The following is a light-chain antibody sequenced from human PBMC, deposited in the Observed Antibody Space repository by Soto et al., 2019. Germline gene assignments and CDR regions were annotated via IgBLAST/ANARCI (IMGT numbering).Light chain of an antibody. J-gene: IGKJ1*01. CDR2: DAS. CDR3: QQYNSYSPEGT. CDR1: QSISSW. V-gene: IGKV1-5*01. Sequence: DIQMTQSPSTLSASVGDRVTITCRASQSISSWLAWYQQKPGKAPKLLICDASSLESGVPSRFSGSGSGTEFTLTISSLQPDDFATYYCQQYNSYSPEGTFGQGTKVEIK.